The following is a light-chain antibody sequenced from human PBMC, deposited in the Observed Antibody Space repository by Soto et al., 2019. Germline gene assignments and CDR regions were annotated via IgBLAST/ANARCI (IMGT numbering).Light chain of an antibody. CDR2: GAS. V-gene: IGKV3-20*01. J-gene: IGKJ1*01. CDR3: QQYGSSPQT. Sequence: TQSPSTLSASVGDRVTITCRASQSISSWLAWYQQKPGQAPRLLIYGASSRATGIPDRFSGSGSGTDFTLTISRLEPEDFAVYYCQQYGSSPQTFGQGTKVDIK. CDR1: QSISSW.